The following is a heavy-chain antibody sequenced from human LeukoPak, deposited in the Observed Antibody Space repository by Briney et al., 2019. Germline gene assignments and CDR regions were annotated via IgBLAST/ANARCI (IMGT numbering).Heavy chain of an antibody. CDR3: AKGAGSSGWNPSDY. Sequence: SGGSLRLSCVASGFTFSNYAMSWVRQAPGKGLEWVSVISGSGNSTYYPDSVRGRFTISRDNSKNTLYLQMSSLRAEDTAVYYCAKGAGSSGWNPSDYWGQGILATVSS. J-gene: IGHJ4*02. CDR2: ISGSGNST. D-gene: IGHD6-25*01. V-gene: IGHV3-23*01. CDR1: GFTFSNYA.